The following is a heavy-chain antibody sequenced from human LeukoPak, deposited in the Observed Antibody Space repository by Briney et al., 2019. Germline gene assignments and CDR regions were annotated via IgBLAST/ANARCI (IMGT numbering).Heavy chain of an antibody. J-gene: IGHJ4*02. CDR2: IYYSGSP. Sequence: SETLSLTCAVSGGSISNNNYYWACIPQPPGKGLECIGSIYYSGSPYYNPSLKSRVTISVDTSKNQFSLRLSSVTAADTAVYYCATWRRDKTGFDYGGQGTLVTVSS. D-gene: IGHD1-1*01. CDR3: ATWRRDKTGFDY. V-gene: IGHV4-39*01. CDR1: GGSISNNNYY.